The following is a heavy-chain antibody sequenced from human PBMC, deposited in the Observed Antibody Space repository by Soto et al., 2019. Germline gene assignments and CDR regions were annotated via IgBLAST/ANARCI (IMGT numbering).Heavy chain of an antibody. CDR1: GFTVSSNY. CDR2: IYSGGST. D-gene: IGHD2-15*01. Sequence: GGSLRLSCAASGFTVSSNYMSWVRQAPGKGLEWVSVIYSGGSTYYADSVKGRFTISRDNSKNTLYLQMNSLRAEDTAVYYCAREGYCSGGSCYRPYYYGMDVWGQGTTVTVSS. CDR3: AREGYCSGGSCYRPYYYGMDV. V-gene: IGHV3-53*01. J-gene: IGHJ6*02.